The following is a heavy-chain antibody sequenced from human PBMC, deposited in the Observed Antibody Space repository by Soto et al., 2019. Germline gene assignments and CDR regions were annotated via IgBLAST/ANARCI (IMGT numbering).Heavy chain of an antibody. V-gene: IGHV3-9*01. CDR1: GFTFDDYA. J-gene: IGHJ4*02. CDR2: ISWNSGSI. Sequence: GGSLRLSCAASGFTFDDYAMHWVRQAPGKGLEWVSGISWNSGSIGYADSVKGRFTISRDNAKNSLYLQMNSLRAEDTALYYCAASRKDFWSGYYDYRTLLDYWGQGTLVTVSS. D-gene: IGHD3-3*01. CDR3: AASRKDFWSGYYDYRTLLDY.